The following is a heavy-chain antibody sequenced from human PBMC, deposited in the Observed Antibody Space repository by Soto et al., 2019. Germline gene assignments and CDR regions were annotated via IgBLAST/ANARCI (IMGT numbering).Heavy chain of an antibody. CDR1: GGTFSSYA. CDR3: ARAKAAAGTYWVENNWSLGVLRSFHFEF. V-gene: IGHV1-69*06. J-gene: IGHJ4*02. D-gene: IGHD6-13*01. CDR2: IIPIFGTA. Sequence: QVQLVQSGAEVKKPGASVKVSCKASGGTFSSYAISWVRQAPGQGLEWMGGIIPIFGTANYAQKLQGRVTITADKSTRTAYMELSSLRSEDTAVYYCARAKAAAGTYWVENNWSLGVLRSFHFEFWGQATLVTVSS.